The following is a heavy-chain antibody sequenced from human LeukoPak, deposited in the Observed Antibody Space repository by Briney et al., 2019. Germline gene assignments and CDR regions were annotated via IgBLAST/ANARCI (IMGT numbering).Heavy chain of an antibody. CDR3: ARDCGGDCYLYY. CDR2: ITSTSSYM. D-gene: IGHD2-21*02. Sequence: GGSLRLSCAASGFTFSNYNMNWVRQAPGKGLVWVSSITSTSSYMYYADSVKGRFTISRGNAKNSLYLQMNSLRAEDTAVYYCARDCGGDCYLYYWGQGTLVTVSS. V-gene: IGHV3-21*06. CDR1: GFTFSNYN. J-gene: IGHJ4*02.